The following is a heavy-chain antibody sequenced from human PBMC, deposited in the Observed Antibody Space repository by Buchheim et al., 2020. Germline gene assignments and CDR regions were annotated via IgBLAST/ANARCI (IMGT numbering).Heavy chain of an antibody. V-gene: IGHV3-23*01. Sequence: EVGLLESGGSLAQPGGSLILSCAASGFTFTSYLMMWVRQGPGKGLECDSTINGRGDNTYYADSVKGRFIISRDTSRNTIYFRMDSLRVEDTAIYYCAKVGSSAYFFESWGRGTL. CDR1: GFTFTSYL. CDR3: AKVGSSAYFFES. CDR2: INGRGDNT. J-gene: IGHJ4*02.